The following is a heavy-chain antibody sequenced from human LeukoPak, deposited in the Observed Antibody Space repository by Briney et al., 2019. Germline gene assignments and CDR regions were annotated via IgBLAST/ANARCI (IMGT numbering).Heavy chain of an antibody. D-gene: IGHD3-10*01. CDR1: GFPFSSYW. Sequence: PGGSLRLSCVASGFPFSSYWMSWVRQAPGKGLEWVSAISGSGGNTYYADSAKGRFTISRDNSKNTLYLQMNSLRAEDTAVYYCAKGSGSYKSDPYYYYGMDVWGQGTTVTVSS. CDR3: AKGSGSYKSDPYYYYGMDV. V-gene: IGHV3-23*01. J-gene: IGHJ6*02. CDR2: ISGSGGNT.